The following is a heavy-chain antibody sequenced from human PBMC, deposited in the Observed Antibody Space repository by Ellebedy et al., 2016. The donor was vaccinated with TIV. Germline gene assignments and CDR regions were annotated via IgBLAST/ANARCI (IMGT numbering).Heavy chain of an antibody. Sequence: GESLKISXAASGFTFSSYWMHWVRQAPGKGLEWVANIKQDGSEKYYVDSVKGRFTISRDNAKNSPYLQMNSLRAEDTAVYYCARALGGGDCYWGQGTLVTVSS. D-gene: IGHD2-21*02. V-gene: IGHV3-7*01. CDR1: GFTFSSYW. CDR3: ARALGGGDCY. J-gene: IGHJ4*02. CDR2: IKQDGSEK.